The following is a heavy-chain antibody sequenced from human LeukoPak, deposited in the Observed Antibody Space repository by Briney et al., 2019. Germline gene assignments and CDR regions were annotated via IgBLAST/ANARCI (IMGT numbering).Heavy chain of an antibody. Sequence: GESLKISCKGSGYSFTSYWIGWVRQMPGKGLEWMGIIYPRDSDTRYSPSFQGQVTISADKSISTAYLQWSSLKASDTAMYYCARHLGYCSSTSCYTYYYGMDVWGQGTTVTVSS. CDR3: ARHLGYCSSTSCYTYYYGMDV. V-gene: IGHV5-51*01. J-gene: IGHJ6*02. D-gene: IGHD2-2*02. CDR2: IYPRDSDT. CDR1: GYSFTSYW.